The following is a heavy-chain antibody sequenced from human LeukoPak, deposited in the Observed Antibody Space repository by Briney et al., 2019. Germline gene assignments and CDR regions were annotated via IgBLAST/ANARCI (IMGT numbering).Heavy chain of an antibody. D-gene: IGHD2-21*02. J-gene: IGHJ5*02. V-gene: IGHV4-59*01. Sequence: SETLSLTCXVSGGSTSSYYWSWIRQPPGKGLEWIGYIYYSGSTNYNPSLKSRVTISVDTSKNQFSLKLSSVTAADTAVYYCARGGGDGWDYNWFDPWGQGTLVTVSS. CDR2: IYYSGST. CDR1: GGSTSSYY. CDR3: ARGGGDGWDYNWFDP.